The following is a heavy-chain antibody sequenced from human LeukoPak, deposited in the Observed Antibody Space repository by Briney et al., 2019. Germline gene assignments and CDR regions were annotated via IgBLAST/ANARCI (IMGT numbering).Heavy chain of an antibody. Sequence: ASVKISCKTSGYTFTDHYIHWVQQAPGKGLEWMGRVDPEDGDTEYAGKFQGRVTITADTSADTVYMQLSSLRSDDTAVFYCAIPGPSITRGPQRFFDTWGQGTLVTVSS. CDR3: AIPGPSITRGPQRFFDT. D-gene: IGHD3-10*01. CDR2: VDPEDGDT. CDR1: GYTFTDHY. V-gene: IGHV1-69-2*01. J-gene: IGHJ5*01.